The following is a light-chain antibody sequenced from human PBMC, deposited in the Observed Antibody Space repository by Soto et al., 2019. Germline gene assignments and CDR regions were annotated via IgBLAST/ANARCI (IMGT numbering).Light chain of an antibody. V-gene: IGKV3-20*01. J-gene: IGKJ1*01. Sequence: EIVLTHSPGTLSLSPGERATLSCRASQSVSNNYLAWYQQKPGQAPRLVIYGASSRATGIPDRFSASGSGTDFTLTISRLEPEDFAVYFCQQYSSSPVTFGQGTKVEIK. CDR3: QQYSSSPVT. CDR1: QSVSNNY. CDR2: GAS.